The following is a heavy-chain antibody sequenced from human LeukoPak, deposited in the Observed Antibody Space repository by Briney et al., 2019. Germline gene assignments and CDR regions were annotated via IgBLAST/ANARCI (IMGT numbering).Heavy chain of an antibody. CDR2: IRYDGSNK. Sequence: GGSLRLSCAASGFTFSSYGMHWVRQAPGKGLEWVAFIRYDGSNKYYADSVKGQFTISRDNSKNTLYLQMNSLRAEDTAVYYCAKDGGSRIYYYYYGMDVWGQGTTVTVSS. J-gene: IGHJ6*02. CDR3: AKDGGSRIYYYYYGMDV. D-gene: IGHD2-2*01. CDR1: GFTFSSYG. V-gene: IGHV3-30*02.